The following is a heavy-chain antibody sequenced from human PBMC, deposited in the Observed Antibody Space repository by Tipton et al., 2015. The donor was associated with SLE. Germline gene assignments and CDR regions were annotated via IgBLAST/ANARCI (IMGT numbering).Heavy chain of an antibody. CDR3: AKDERSSGWHGIDY. J-gene: IGHJ4*02. CDR2: IRYDGSNK. CDR1: GFTFSSYG. V-gene: IGHV3-30*02. D-gene: IGHD6-19*01. Sequence: SLRLSCAASGFTFSSYGMHWVRQAPGKGLEWVAFIRYDGSNKYYADSVKGRFTISRDNSRNILYVQMNSLRADDTAVYYCAKDERSSGWHGIDYWGQGTLVTVSS.